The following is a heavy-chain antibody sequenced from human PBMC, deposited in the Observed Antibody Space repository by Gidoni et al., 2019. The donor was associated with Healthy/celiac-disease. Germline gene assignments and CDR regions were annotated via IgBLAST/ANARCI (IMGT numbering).Heavy chain of an antibody. CDR3: ARESGYDYASLGMDV. D-gene: IGHD5-12*01. Sequence: QVQLVQSGAEVKKPGASVKVSCKASGYTFTSYAMHWVRQAPGQRLEWMGWINAGNGNTKYSQKFQGRVTITRDTSASTAYMELSSLRSEDTAVYYCARESGYDYASLGMDVWGQGTTVTVSS. CDR2: INAGNGNT. V-gene: IGHV1-3*01. J-gene: IGHJ6*02. CDR1: GYTFTSYA.